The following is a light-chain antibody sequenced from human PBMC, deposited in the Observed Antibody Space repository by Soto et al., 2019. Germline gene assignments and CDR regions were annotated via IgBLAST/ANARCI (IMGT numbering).Light chain of an antibody. V-gene: IGLV1-40*01. Sequence: QSVPTQPPSVSGAPGQKVTISCTGSSSNIGAGYDVHWYQQLPGTAPKLLLYGNNNRPSGVPDRFSGSKSGTSASLAITGLQTEDEADYYCQSYDTSLDALYVFGTGTKLTVL. J-gene: IGLJ1*01. CDR3: QSYDTSLDALYV. CDR2: GNN. CDR1: SSNIGAGYD.